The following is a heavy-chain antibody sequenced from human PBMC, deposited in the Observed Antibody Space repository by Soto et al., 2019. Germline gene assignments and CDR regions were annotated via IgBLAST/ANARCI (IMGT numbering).Heavy chain of an antibody. V-gene: IGHV3-33*01. J-gene: IGHJ3*02. D-gene: IGHD3-10*01. Sequence: PGGSLRLSCAASGFTFSNYGVHWGRQAPCKGLEWVAVIWYDGSSEYYTESVKGRFTISRDNPKNTLYLQMNSLRAEDTAVYYCSIAPGSGTYYDNRIANDAFDIWGQGTMVTVSA. CDR3: SIAPGSGTYYDNRIANDAFDI. CDR1: GFTFSNYG. CDR2: IWYDGSSE.